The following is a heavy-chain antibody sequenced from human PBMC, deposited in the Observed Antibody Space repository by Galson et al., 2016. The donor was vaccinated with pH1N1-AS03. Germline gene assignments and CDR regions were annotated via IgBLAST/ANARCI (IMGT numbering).Heavy chain of an antibody. Sequence: SVKVSCKASGYIFTGFYVHWVRQAPGQGLEWMGWINPNNGVTNYAQKFQAWVTMTGDTSISTAYMELYGLKSDDTAVDYCPRDPRGPCSSATCATTYYFGMDVWGQGTTVIVSS. CDR3: PRDPRGPCSSATCATTYYFGMDV. D-gene: IGHD1-26*01. J-gene: IGHJ6*02. CDR2: INPNNGVT. CDR1: GYIFTGFY. V-gene: IGHV1-2*04.